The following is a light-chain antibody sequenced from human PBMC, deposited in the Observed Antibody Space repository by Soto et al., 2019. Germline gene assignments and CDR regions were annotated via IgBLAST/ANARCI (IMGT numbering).Light chain of an antibody. V-gene: IGKV1-39*01. J-gene: IGKJ1*01. CDR1: QDIKSF. CDR3: QQTYAIPWT. CDR2: GAS. Sequence: DIQMTQSPSSLSASLGDRVTITCRPGQDIKSFLNWYQQKPGKAPHLLIYGASRLQSGVPSRFSGSGSGTHFTLTITSLQPEHSASYVCQQTYAIPWTFGQGTTV.